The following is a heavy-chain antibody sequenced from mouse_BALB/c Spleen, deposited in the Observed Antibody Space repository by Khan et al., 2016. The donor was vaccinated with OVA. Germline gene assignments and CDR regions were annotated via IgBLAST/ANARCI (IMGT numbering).Heavy chain of an antibody. CDR1: GYTFTNYI. J-gene: IGHJ3*01. CDR3: SSDNGSSFWFAY. Sequence: VQLKESGPELVKPGASVKMSCKASGYTFTNYIIHWVKQKPGQGLEWIGYINPYNDGTKYIEKFKGKATLTSDKSSSTAYMELSGLTSEDSAVYYCSSDNGSSFWFAYWGQGTLVTVSA. V-gene: IGHV1S136*01. CDR2: INPYNDGT. D-gene: IGHD1-1*01.